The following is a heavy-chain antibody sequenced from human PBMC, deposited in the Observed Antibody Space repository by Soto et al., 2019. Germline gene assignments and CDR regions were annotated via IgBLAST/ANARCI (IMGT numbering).Heavy chain of an antibody. CDR1: GFTFSGSV. V-gene: IGHV3-73*01. J-gene: IGHJ4*02. Sequence: GGSLRLSCAASGFTFSGSVMHWVRQASGKGLEWVGRIRSKANNYATAYAASVKGRFTISREDSKNMAFLQMNSLKIEDTAVYYCSSPEYCSGTSCLGYWGQGTLVAVSS. CDR2: IRSKANNYAT. D-gene: IGHD2-2*01. CDR3: SSPEYCSGTSCLGY.